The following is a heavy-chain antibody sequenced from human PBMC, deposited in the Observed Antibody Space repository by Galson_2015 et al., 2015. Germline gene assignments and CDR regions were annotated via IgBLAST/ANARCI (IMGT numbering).Heavy chain of an antibody. V-gene: IGHV1-46*01. CDR1: GYTFTSYY. CDR3: ARAIAVAGTYYYGMDV. D-gene: IGHD6-19*01. Sequence: SVKVSCKASGYTFTSYYMHWVRQAPGQGLEWMGIINPSGGSTSYAQKFQGRVTMTRDTSTSTVYMELSSLRSEDTAVYYCARAIAVAGTYYYGMDVWGQGTTVTVSS. CDR2: INPSGGST. J-gene: IGHJ6*02.